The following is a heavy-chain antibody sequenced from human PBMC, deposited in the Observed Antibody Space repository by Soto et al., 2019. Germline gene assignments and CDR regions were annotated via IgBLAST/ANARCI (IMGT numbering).Heavy chain of an antibody. CDR1: GGIFSTYA. CDR2: IITLFGTP. CDR3: ARDRDDYGSGNYYNRIDF. J-gene: IGHJ4*02. Sequence: QVQLVQSGAEVKKPGSSVKVSCKASGGIFSTYAISWLRQAPGQGLEWMGGIITLFGTPNYAQRFQGRVTITADESTSTAYMELSRLRSEDTAVYYCARDRDDYGSGNYYNRIDFWGQGTLVTVYS. D-gene: IGHD3-10*01. V-gene: IGHV1-69*01.